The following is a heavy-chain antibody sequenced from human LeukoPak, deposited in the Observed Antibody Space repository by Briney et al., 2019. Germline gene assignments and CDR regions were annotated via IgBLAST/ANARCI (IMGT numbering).Heavy chain of an antibody. CDR1: GFTVSSSY. V-gene: IGHV3-66*01. D-gene: IGHD1-26*01. J-gene: IGHJ4*02. Sequence: PGGSLRLSCAASGFTVSSSYMSWVRQAPGRGLEWVSVIYSGGSTDYAESVKGRFTISGDNSKNTLYLQMNSLRAEDTAVYNCARDGGSYELDYWGQGTLVTVSS. CDR3: ARDGGSYELDY. CDR2: IYSGGST.